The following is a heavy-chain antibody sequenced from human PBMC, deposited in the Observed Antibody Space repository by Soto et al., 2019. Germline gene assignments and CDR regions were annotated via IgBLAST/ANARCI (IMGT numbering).Heavy chain of an antibody. Sequence: GGSLRLSCAASGFTFGNYWMNWVRQTPGGGLEWVANIKPDEGERYYVDSVKGRFTISRDNAKRSLYLEMNNLRAEDTAVYYCATTATGVAGTFYYWGQGTLVTVSS. CDR2: IKPDEGER. CDR3: ATTATGVAGTFYY. J-gene: IGHJ4*02. D-gene: IGHD6-19*01. V-gene: IGHV3-7*05. CDR1: GFTFGNYW.